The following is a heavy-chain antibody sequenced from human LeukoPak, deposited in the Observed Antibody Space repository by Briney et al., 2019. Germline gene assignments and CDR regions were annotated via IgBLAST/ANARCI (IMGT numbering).Heavy chain of an antibody. D-gene: IGHD2-2*01. CDR3: ARVVVVPTAILPYYYYGMDV. Sequence: GALVKVSCKASGYTFTSYDINWVRQATGQGLEWMGWMNPNSGNTGYAQKFQGRVTMTRNTSISTAYMELSSLRSEDTAVYYCARVVVVPTAILPYYYYGMDVWGQGTTVTVSS. CDR2: MNPNSGNT. V-gene: IGHV1-8*01. CDR1: GYTFTSYD. J-gene: IGHJ6*02.